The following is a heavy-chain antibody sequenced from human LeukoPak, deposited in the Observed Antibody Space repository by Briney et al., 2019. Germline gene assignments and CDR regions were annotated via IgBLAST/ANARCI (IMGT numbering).Heavy chain of an antibody. CDR1: GFTFSSSG. Sequence: GGSLRLSCAASGFTFSSSGMHWVRQGPGKGLEWVAFIRYDGSKKYYADSVKGRFTISRDNSKNTMYMQMSSLRAEDTAVYYCAKDIYDYGDYDGGDYWGQGTLVTVSS. CDR2: IRYDGSKK. V-gene: IGHV3-30*02. D-gene: IGHD4-17*01. J-gene: IGHJ4*02. CDR3: AKDIYDYGDYDGGDY.